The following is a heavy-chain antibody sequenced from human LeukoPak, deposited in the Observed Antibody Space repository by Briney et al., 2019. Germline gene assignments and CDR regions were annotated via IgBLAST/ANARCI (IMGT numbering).Heavy chain of an antibody. V-gene: IGHV1-2*02. CDR3: AREGYYDFWSGYSRPPSY. CDR1: GYTFTGYY. J-gene: IGHJ4*02. Sequence: GASVKVSYKASGYTFTGYYMHWVRQAPGQGLEWMGWINPNSGGTNYAQKFQGRVTMTRDTSISTAYMELSRLRSDDTAVYYCAREGYYDFWSGYSRPPSYWGQGTLVTVSS. D-gene: IGHD3-3*01. CDR2: INPNSGGT.